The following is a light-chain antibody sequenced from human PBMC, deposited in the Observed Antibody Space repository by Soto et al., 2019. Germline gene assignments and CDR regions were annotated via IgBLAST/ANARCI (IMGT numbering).Light chain of an antibody. V-gene: IGLV2-14*01. Sequence: QSALTQPASVSGSPGQSITISCTGTSSDVGGYNRVSWYQQHPGKAPKLMIYDVTIRPSGVSNRFSGSKSGNTASLTISVLRAEDEAEDYCSSYTTSSTLEGVFGTGTKLTVL. CDR1: SSDVGGYNR. J-gene: IGLJ1*01. CDR2: DVT. CDR3: SSYTTSSTLEGV.